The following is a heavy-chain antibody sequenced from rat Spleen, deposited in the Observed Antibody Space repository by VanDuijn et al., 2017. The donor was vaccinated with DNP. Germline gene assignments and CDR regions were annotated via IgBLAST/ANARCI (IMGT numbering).Heavy chain of an antibody. CDR1: GFTFSDYY. V-gene: IGHV5-22*01. CDR2: IRYDGGTT. D-gene: IGHD4-3*01. J-gene: IGHJ2*01. CDR3: VRWNSGHFDY. Sequence: EVQLVESGGGFVPPGRSLKLSCAASGFTFSDYYMAWVRQAPTKGLEWVAYIRYDGGTTKYGDSVKGRFTISRDNAKNTLYLQMNSLRSEDMATYYCVRWNSGHFDYWGQGVMVTVSS.